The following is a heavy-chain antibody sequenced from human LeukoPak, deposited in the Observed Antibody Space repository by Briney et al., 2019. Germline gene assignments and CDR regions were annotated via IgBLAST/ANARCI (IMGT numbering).Heavy chain of an antibody. J-gene: IGHJ5*02. CDR1: GGSISSGGYY. V-gene: IGHV4-31*03. D-gene: IGHD4-17*01. CDR3: ARVPDYGGNPWFDP. CDR2: IYYSGST. Sequence: PSETLSLTCTVSGGSISSGGYYWSWIRQHPGKGLEWIGYIYYSGSTYYNPSLKSRVTISVDTSKNQFSLKLRSVTAADTAVYYCARVPDYGGNPWFDPWGQGTLVTVSS.